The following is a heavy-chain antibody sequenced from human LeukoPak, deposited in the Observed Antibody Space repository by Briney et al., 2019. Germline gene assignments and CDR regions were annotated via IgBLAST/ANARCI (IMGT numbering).Heavy chain of an antibody. CDR3: ASKGVEPAAMIRGYYFDY. Sequence: SETLSLTCAVYGGSFSGYYWSWIRQPPGKGLEWIGEINHSGSTNYNPSLKSRVTISVDTSKNQFSLKLSSVTAADTAVYYCASKGVEPAAMIRGYYFDYWGQGTLVTVSP. D-gene: IGHD2-2*01. CDR1: GGSFSGYY. V-gene: IGHV4-34*01. CDR2: INHSGST. J-gene: IGHJ4*02.